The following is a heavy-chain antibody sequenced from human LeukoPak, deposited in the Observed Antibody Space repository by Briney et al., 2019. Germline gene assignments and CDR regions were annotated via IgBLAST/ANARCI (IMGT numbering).Heavy chain of an antibody. Sequence: SVKVSCKASGGTFSSYAISWVRQAPGQGLEWMGRIIPIFGTANYAQKFQGRVTITTDESTSTAYMELSSLRSEDTAVYYCARDRHSFSLVVPAAPWGQGTLVTVSS. CDR3: ARDRHSFSLVVPAAP. J-gene: IGHJ4*02. CDR2: IIPIFGTA. V-gene: IGHV1-69*05. CDR1: GGTFSSYA. D-gene: IGHD2-2*01.